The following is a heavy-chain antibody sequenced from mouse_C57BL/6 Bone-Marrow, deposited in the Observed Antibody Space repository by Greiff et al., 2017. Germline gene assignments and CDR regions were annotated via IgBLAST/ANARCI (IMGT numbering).Heavy chain of an antibody. Sequence: QVQLKQPGAELVRPGSSVKLSCKASGYTFTSYWMHWVKQRPIQGLEWIGNIDPSDSETHYNHKFKDKATLTVDKASSTAYMQLSSLTSEDSAVYYCARLTGDDRRGYWGQGTTLTVSS. J-gene: IGHJ2*01. CDR3: ARLTGDDRRGY. D-gene: IGHD3-2*01. V-gene: IGHV1-52*01. CDR1: GYTFTSYW. CDR2: IDPSDSET.